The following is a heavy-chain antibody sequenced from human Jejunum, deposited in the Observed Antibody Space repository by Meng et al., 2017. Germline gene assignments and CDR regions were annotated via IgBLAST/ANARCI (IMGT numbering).Heavy chain of an antibody. CDR3: ARGHNYGFEY. CDR2: ISPNSGGT. J-gene: IGHJ4*02. CDR1: GYTFTGYN. V-gene: IGHV1-2*06. D-gene: IGHD5-18*01. Sequence: QAQLVQSGAEVDKPGASVKVSCKTSGYTFTGYNMHWVRQAPGQGLEWMGRISPNSGGTDYAQKFQGRVTMTRDTSIITAYMELSGLRSDDTAVYYCARGHNYGFEYWGQGTLVTVSS.